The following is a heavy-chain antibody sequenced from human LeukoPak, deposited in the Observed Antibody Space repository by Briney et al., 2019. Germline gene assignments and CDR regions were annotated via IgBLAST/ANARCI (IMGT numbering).Heavy chain of an antibody. CDR2: ISGSGGST. CDR3: AKVAQNYDILTGYHYYYGMDV. D-gene: IGHD3-9*01. J-gene: IGHJ6*02. Sequence: GGSLSLSCAASGFTFSSYAMSWVRQAPGKGLEWVSAISGSGGSTYYADSVKGRFTISRDNSKNTLYLQMNSLRAEDTAVYYCAKVAQNYDILTGYHYYYGMDVWGQGTTVTVSS. V-gene: IGHV3-23*01. CDR1: GFTFSSYA.